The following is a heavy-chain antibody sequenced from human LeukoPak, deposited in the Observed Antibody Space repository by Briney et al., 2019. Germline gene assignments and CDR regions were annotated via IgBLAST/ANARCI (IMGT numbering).Heavy chain of an antibody. CDR2: ISSSGSTI. CDR1: GVTFNDYF. V-gene: IGHV3-11*04. CDR3: ARGYGSSRGWY. J-gene: IGHJ4*02. Sequence: AGGSLRLSCAASGVTFNDYFMSWIRQAPGEGLEWVSYISSSGSTIYYVDPVKGRFTISRDNAKNSLYLQMNSLRAEDTAVYYCARGYGSSRGWYWGQGTLVTVSS. D-gene: IGHD6-6*01.